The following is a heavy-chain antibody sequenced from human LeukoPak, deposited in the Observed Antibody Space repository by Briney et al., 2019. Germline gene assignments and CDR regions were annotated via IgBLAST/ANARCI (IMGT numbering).Heavy chain of an antibody. J-gene: IGHJ6*03. CDR1: GGSISSSNW. CDR3: ARDGSADYYYYYMDV. Sequence: QPSETLSLTCAVSGGSISSSNWWSWVRQPPGKGLEWIGEIYHSGSTNYNPSLKSRVTISVDKSKNQFSLKLSSVTAADTAVYYCARDGSADYYYYYMDVWGKGTTVTVSS. D-gene: IGHD6-25*01. CDR2: IYHSGST. V-gene: IGHV4-4*02.